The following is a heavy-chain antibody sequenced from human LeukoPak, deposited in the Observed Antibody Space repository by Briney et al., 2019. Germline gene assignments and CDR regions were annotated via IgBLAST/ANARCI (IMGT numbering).Heavy chain of an antibody. Sequence: SETLSLTCAVSGGSINSHYWGWIRQPPGKGLQWIGDIYYTGSIKYNPSLKSRVTITLDTSKDHLSLNLTSVLAADTTIYYCTRRDAGWTYFAGGGEGILVTPSS. CDR1: GGSINSHY. D-gene: IGHD6-19*01. V-gene: IGHV4-59*08. CDR3: TRRDAGWTYFAG. J-gene: IGHJ4*02. CDR2: IYYTGSI.